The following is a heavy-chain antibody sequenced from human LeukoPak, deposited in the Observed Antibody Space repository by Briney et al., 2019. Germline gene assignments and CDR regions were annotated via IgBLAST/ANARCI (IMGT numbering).Heavy chain of an antibody. CDR1: GYTFTNYG. V-gene: IGHV1-18*01. J-gene: IGHJ4*02. CDR2: ISAYNGNT. Sequence: ASVKVSCKASGYTFTNYGINWVRQAPGQGLEWMGWISAYNGNTNYAQKLQGRATMTTDTSTSTAYMELRSLRSDDAAVYYCARNRGGSPGLLFDYWGQGTLVTVSS. CDR3: ARNRGGSPGLLFDY. D-gene: IGHD1-26*01.